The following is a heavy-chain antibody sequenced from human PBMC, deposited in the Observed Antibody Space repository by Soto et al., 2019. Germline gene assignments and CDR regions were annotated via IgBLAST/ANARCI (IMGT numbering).Heavy chain of an antibody. D-gene: IGHD3-22*01. CDR3: VTDHPYYDSRGLLN. CDR1: GFPFSHYY. CDR2: ISASSETK. J-gene: IGHJ4*02. Sequence: QVQLVESGGGLVKPGGSLRLSCAASGFPFSHYYMSWIRQAPGKGLEWIAYISASSETKDYADSVRGRFTISRDNGKTSLYLQMNSLRAEDTAVYYCVTDHPYYDSRGLLNWGQGTLVSVSS. V-gene: IGHV3-11*01.